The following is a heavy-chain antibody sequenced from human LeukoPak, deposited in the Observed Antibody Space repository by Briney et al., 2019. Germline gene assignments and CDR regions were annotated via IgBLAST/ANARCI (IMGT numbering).Heavy chain of an antibody. Sequence: GGSLRLSCAASGFTFSNYNLNWVRQAPGKGLEWVSYISSSSSTIFYADSVRGRFTISRDNAKNSLYLQMNSLRAEDTAVYYCARGVLYSTDAFDIWGQGTMVIVSS. V-gene: IGHV3-48*01. CDR2: ISSSSSTI. D-gene: IGHD5-18*01. CDR1: GFTFSNYN. CDR3: ARGVLYSTDAFDI. J-gene: IGHJ3*02.